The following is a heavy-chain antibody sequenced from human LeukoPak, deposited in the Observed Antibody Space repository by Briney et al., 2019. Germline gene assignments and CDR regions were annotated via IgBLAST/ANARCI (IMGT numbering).Heavy chain of an antibody. V-gene: IGHV4-34*01. Sequence: SETLSLTCAVYGGSFSGYYWSWIRQPPGKGLEWIGEINHSGSTNHNPSLKSRVTISVDKAKNQFSLKLSSVTAADTAVYYCASDLTCPGLATYYMDVWGKGATVTVSS. CDR2: INHSGST. CDR3: ASDLTCPGLATYYMDV. CDR1: GGSFSGYY. D-gene: IGHD5-12*01. J-gene: IGHJ6*03.